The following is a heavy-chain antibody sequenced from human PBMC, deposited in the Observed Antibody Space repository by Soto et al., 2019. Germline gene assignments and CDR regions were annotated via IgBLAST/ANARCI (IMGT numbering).Heavy chain of an antibody. J-gene: IGHJ5*02. V-gene: IGHV4-59*01. D-gene: IGHD4-4*01. CDR2: IYYSGST. Sequence: SETLSLTCTVSGGSISSYYWSWIRQPPGKGLEWIGYIYYSGSTNYNPSLRSRVTISVDTSKNQFSLKLSSVTAADTAVYYCARALMTTVTYWFDPWGQGTLVTVSS. CDR3: ARALMTTVTYWFDP. CDR1: GGSISSYY.